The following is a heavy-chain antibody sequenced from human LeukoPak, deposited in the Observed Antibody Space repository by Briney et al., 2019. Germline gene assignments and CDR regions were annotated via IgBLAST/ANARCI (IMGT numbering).Heavy chain of an antibody. CDR2: IYSGGST. CDR3: ARGNYYDSSGYSPADY. V-gene: IGHV3-66*01. J-gene: IGHJ4*02. CDR1: GFTVSSNY. Sequence: GGSLRLSCAASGFTVSSNYMSWVRQAPGKGLEWVSVIYSGGSTYYADSVKGRFTISRDNSKNTLYLQMNSLRAEDTAMYYCARGNYYDSSGYSPADYWGQGTLVTVSS. D-gene: IGHD3-22*01.